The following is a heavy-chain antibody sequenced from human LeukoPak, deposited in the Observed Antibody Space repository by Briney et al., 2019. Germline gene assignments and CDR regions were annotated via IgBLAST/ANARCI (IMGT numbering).Heavy chain of an antibody. V-gene: IGHV1-69*06. Sequence: SVKVSCKASGGTFSIYAISLVRQAPGQGLEWVGGLIPSFSTTNYAQKFQGRVTITADKSTSTAYMELSSLRSEDTAVYYCARCGRITLLGVAGRTGFDPWGQGILVTVSS. CDR2: LIPSFSTT. J-gene: IGHJ5*02. D-gene: IGHD3-3*01. CDR3: ARCGRITLLGVAGRTGFDP. CDR1: GGTFSIYA.